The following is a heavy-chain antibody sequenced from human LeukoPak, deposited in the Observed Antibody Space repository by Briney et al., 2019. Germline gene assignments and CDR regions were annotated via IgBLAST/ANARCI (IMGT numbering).Heavy chain of an antibody. V-gene: IGHV1-18*01. Sequence: ASVKVSCKASGYTFTSYGISWVRQAPGQGLEWMGWISAYNGNTNYAQKLQGRVTMTTDTSTSTAYMELRSLRSDDTAVYYCARAVYSSGWYGNWFDPWGQGTLVTVSS. CDR2: ISAYNGNT. J-gene: IGHJ5*02. CDR3: ARAVYSSGWYGNWFDP. CDR1: GYTFTSYG. D-gene: IGHD6-19*01.